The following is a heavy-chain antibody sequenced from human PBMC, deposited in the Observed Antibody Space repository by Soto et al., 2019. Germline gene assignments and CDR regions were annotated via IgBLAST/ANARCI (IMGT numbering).Heavy chain of an antibody. V-gene: IGHV3-23*01. Sequence: DVQLWESGGGLVQPGGSLRLSCAASGFSFGSYALSWVRQAPGKGLEWVSTISGSDGKTFYADSVKGRFSISRDTSPSTLYLQMNSRRADDMAMYYCARLSYLDYWGQGTRVTVSS. CDR2: ISGSDGKT. J-gene: IGHJ4*02. CDR3: ARLSYLDY. CDR1: GFSFGSYA.